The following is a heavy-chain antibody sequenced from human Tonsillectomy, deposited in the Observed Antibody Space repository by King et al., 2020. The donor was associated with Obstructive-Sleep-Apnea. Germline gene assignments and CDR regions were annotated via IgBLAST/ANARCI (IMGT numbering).Heavy chain of an antibody. CDR1: GFTFSSYS. J-gene: IGHJ4*02. CDR3: ARRVGYGDYGFFFDC. V-gene: IGHV3-48*04. CDR2: ISSSSSTI. Sequence: VQLVESGGGLVQPGGSLRLSCTASGFTFSSYSMNWVRQAPGKGLEWVSYISSSSSTIYYADSVKGRFTISRDNAKNSLYLQMNSLRAEDTAVYYCARRVGYGDYGFFFDCWGQGTLVTVSS. D-gene: IGHD4-17*01.